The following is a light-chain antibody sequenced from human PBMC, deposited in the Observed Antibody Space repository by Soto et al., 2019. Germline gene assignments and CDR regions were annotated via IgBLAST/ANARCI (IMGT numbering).Light chain of an antibody. CDR3: NSFRVKHLYV. J-gene: IGLJ1*01. CDR2: EVT. V-gene: IGLV2-14*01. CDR1: SSDIGGYNA. Sequence: LTQPASVSGSPGQTITISCTGTSSDIGGYNAVSWYQHHPGKAPKLIIYEVTHRPAGISDRFSASKSGNTASLTISGLQAEDEADYYCNSFRVKHLYVFGTGTKVTVL.